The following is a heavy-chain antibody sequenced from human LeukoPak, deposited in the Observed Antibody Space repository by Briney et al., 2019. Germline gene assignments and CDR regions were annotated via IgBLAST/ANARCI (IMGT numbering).Heavy chain of an antibody. V-gene: IGHV1-69*13. CDR1: GGTFSSYA. CDR3: ARSIAVAGLDFDY. CDR2: IIPIFGTA. D-gene: IGHD6-19*01. J-gene: IGHJ4*02. Sequence: SVKVSCKASGGTFSSYAISWVRQAPGQGLEWMGGIIPIFGTANYAQKFQGRVTITADESTSTAYMELSSLRPEDTAVYYCARSIAVAGLDFDYWGQGTLVTVSS.